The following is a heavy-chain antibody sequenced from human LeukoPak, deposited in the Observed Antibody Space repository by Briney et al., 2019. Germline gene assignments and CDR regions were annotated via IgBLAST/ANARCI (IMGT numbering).Heavy chain of an antibody. Sequence: PSETLSLTCTVSGGSISSYYWSWIRQPAGKGLEWIGRIYTSGSTYYNPSLKSRVTISVDTSKNQFSLKLSSVTAADTAVYYCARVRRYYYDSSGYPRGYFDLWGRGTLVTVSS. V-gene: IGHV4-4*07. CDR2: IYTSGST. CDR1: GGSISSYY. D-gene: IGHD3-22*01. CDR3: ARVRRYYYDSSGYPRGYFDL. J-gene: IGHJ2*01.